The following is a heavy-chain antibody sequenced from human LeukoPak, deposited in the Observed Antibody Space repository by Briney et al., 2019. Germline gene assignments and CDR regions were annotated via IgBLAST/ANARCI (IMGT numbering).Heavy chain of an antibody. V-gene: IGHV3-11*06. CDR1: GFTFSDYY. Sequence: GGSLRLSCAASGFTFSDYYMSWVRQAPGKGLEWVSYISSGSSYTNYADSVKGRFTISRDNAKNSLYLQMNSLRAEDTAVYYCARDGIYDLGAFDIWGQGTMVTVSS. CDR2: ISSGSSYT. J-gene: IGHJ3*02. D-gene: IGHD5/OR15-5a*01. CDR3: ARDGIYDLGAFDI.